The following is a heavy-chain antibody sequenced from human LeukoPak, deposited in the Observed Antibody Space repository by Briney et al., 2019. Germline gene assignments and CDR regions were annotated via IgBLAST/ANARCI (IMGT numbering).Heavy chain of an antibody. CDR2: ISYDGSRK. CDR3: ARDRAWNYFDY. Sequence: PGRSLGLSCVAFGFKFSDYGMHWVRQAPGKGLEWVAVISYDGSRKYYAHSVEGRFTISRDNSKNTLYLQMDSLRAEDTAVYYCARDRAWNYFDYWGQGTLVTVSS. J-gene: IGHJ4*02. D-gene: IGHD3-3*01. CDR1: GFKFSDYG. V-gene: IGHV3-30*03.